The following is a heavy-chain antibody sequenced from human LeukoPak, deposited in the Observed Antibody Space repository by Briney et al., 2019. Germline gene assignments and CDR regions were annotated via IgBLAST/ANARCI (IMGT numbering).Heavy chain of an antibody. Sequence: PSETLSLTCTVSGGSICTYYWSWIRQPPGRGLEWIGYIYYSGITDYSPSLKSRVTISIDTSKKQFSLKLSSVTAADTAVYYCARWEASRVAFDIWGQGTLVTVSS. J-gene: IGHJ3*02. V-gene: IGHV4-59*01. CDR3: ARWEASRVAFDI. CDR1: GGSICTYY. D-gene: IGHD1-26*01. CDR2: IYYSGIT.